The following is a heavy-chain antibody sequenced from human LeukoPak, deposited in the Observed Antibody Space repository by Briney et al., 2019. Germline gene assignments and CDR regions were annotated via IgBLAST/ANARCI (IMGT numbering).Heavy chain of an antibody. V-gene: IGHV4-4*07. D-gene: IGHD6-19*01. CDR3: AREGGIAVAADAFDI. CDR1: GGSISSYY. CDR2: IYTSGST. Sequence: SETLSLNCTVSGGSISSYYWSWIRQPAGKGLEWIGRIYTSGSTNYNPSLKSRVTMSVDTSKNQFSLKLSSVTAADTAVYYCAREGGIAVAADAFDIWGQGTMVTVSS. J-gene: IGHJ3*02.